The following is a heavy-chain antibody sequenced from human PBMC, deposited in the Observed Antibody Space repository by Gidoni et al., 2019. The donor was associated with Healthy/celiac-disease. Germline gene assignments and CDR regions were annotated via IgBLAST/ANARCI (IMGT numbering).Heavy chain of an antibody. D-gene: IGHD6-13*01. CDR3: ARAGYSRSYYGMDV. CDR1: GFTVSSNY. CDR2: IYSGGST. Sequence: EVQLVESGGGLVQPGGSLRLSCAASGFTVSSNYMSWVRQAPGKGLEWVSVIYSGGSTYYADSVKGRFTISRDNSKNTLYLQMNSLRAEDTAVYYCARAGYSRSYYGMDVWGQGTTVTVSS. J-gene: IGHJ6*02. V-gene: IGHV3-66*01.